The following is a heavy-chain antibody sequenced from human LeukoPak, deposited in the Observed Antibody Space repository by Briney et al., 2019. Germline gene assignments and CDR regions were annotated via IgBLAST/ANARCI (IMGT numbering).Heavy chain of an antibody. Sequence: ETLSLTCTVSGGSISSSSYHWGWIRQPPGKGLEWIGSIYYSGSTYYNPSLKSRVTISVDTSKNQFSLKLSSVTAADTAVYYCARRSYGSLYYYYYYGMDVWGQGTTVTVSS. CDR2: IYYSGST. V-gene: IGHV4-39*01. CDR1: GGSISSSSYH. D-gene: IGHD5-18*01. CDR3: ARRSYGSLYYYYYYGMDV. J-gene: IGHJ6*02.